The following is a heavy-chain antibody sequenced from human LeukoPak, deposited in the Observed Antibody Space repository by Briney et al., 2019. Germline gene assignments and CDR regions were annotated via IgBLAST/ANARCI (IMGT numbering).Heavy chain of an antibody. J-gene: IGHJ4*02. V-gene: IGHV4-39*01. D-gene: IGHD5-18*01. CDR3: ARRHQRAYSYGQPFDY. CDR2: IYYSGST. Sequence: SETLSLTCTVSGDSISSSSYYWGWIRQPPGKGLEWIGTIYYSGSTYYNPSLKSRVTISVDPSNNQFSLKVTSVDAADTAVYYCARRHQRAYSYGQPFDYWGQGTLVTVSS. CDR1: GDSISSSSYY.